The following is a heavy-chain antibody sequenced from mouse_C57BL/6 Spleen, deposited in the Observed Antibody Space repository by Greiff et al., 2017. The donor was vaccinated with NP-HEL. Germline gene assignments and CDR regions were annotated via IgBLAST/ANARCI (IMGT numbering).Heavy chain of an antibody. J-gene: IGHJ4*01. CDR3: ARYGYYVSAMDY. V-gene: IGHV1-82*01. Sequence: VQLVESGPELVKPGASVKISCKASGYAFSSSWMNWVKQRPGQGLEWIGRIYPGAGDTNYNGKFKGKATLTADKSSSTAYMQLSSLTSEDSAVYFCARYGYYVSAMDYWGQGTSVTVSS. CDR1: GYAFSSSW. D-gene: IGHD2-3*01. CDR2: IYPGAGDT.